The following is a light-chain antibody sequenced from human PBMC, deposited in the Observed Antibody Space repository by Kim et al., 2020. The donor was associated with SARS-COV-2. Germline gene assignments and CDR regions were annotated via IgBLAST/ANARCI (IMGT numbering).Light chain of an antibody. CDR3: QSAVSSGTYV. CDR2: KDS. Sequence: VSPGQTARITCSGDALPKQYAYWYQQKPGQAPVVVIYKDSERPSGIPERFSGSSSGATVTLTISGVQAEDEADYYCQSAVSSGTYVFGTGTKVTVL. V-gene: IGLV3-25*03. CDR1: ALPKQY. J-gene: IGLJ1*01.